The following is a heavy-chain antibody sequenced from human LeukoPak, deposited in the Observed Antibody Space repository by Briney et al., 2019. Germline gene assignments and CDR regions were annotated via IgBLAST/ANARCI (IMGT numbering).Heavy chain of an antibody. CDR3: AREVAAEDY. Sequence: KTSETLSLTCAVYGGSFSGYYWSWIRQPPGKGLEWIGEINHSGSTNYNPSLKSRVTISVDTSKNQFSLKLSSVTAADTAVYYCAREVAAEDYWGQGTLVTVSS. CDR1: GGSFSGYY. J-gene: IGHJ4*02. CDR2: INHSGST. D-gene: IGHD6-19*01. V-gene: IGHV4-34*01.